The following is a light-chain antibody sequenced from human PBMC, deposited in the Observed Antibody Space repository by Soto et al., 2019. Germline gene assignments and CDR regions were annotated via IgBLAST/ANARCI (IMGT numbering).Light chain of an antibody. Sequence: QSALTQPPSVSGSPGQSVTISCTGTNSVVGSYNRVSWYHQPPGTAPKLMIYDVNSRPSGVSDRFSGSKSGNTASLTISGLQAEDEGDYYCNSITTSSTYVFGTGTKVPVL. V-gene: IGLV2-18*02. J-gene: IGLJ1*01. CDR1: NSVVGSYNR. CDR3: NSITTSSTYV. CDR2: DVN.